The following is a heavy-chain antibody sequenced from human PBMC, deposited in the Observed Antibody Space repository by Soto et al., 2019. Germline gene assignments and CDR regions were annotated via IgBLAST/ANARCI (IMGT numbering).Heavy chain of an antibody. CDR1: GYTFTGYY. V-gene: IGHV1-2*04. Sequence: ASVKVSCKASGYTFTGYYMHWVRQAPGQGLEWMGWINPNSGGTNYAQKVQGWVTMTRDTSISTAYMELSRLRSDDTAVYFCARGEGGPRWGSIDYWGQGTLVTVSS. CDR3: ARGEGGPRWGSIDY. J-gene: IGHJ4*02. D-gene: IGHD2-21*01. CDR2: INPNSGGT.